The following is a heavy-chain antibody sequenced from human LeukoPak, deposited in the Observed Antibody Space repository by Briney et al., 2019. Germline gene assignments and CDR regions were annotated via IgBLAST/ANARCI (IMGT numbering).Heavy chain of an antibody. V-gene: IGHV3-23*01. D-gene: IGHD3-22*01. Sequence: GGTLRLSCAASGFSFSSYGMSWVRQAPGKGLEWVSSISGSGGSTYYADSVKGRFTISRDNSKNTLYLQMNSLRAEDTAVYYCAKCSAYYFDSSLSDYFDYWGQGTLVTVSS. CDR3: AKCSAYYFDSSLSDYFDY. CDR1: GFSFSSYG. CDR2: ISGSGGST. J-gene: IGHJ4*02.